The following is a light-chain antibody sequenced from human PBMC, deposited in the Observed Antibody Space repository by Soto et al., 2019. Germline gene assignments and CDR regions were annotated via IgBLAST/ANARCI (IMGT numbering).Light chain of an antibody. V-gene: IGKV1-8*01. CDR2: AAS. CDR3: QLYSIYPRT. Sequence: RMTQSPSSLAASTGDIVTITCRASQGISSYLAWYQQKPGKAPKLLIYAASTLQSGVPSRFSGSGSGTDFTLTISCLQSEDFTPYYCQLYSIYPRTFAHVTNVDVK. CDR1: QGISSY. J-gene: IGKJ1*01.